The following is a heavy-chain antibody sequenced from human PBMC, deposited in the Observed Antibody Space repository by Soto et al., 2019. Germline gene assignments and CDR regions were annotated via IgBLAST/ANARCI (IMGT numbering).Heavy chain of an antibody. CDR3: ARRNYFYALDV. CDR2: INYSGST. V-gene: IGHV4-34*01. Sequence: PSETLSLTCAVSGGSFSGYYWGWVRQPPGKGLEWVGEINYSGSTNYNPSLKRRGTISVDTSKNQVSLKVTSVTAADTAMYYCARRNYFYALDVWGQGTTVTVSS. J-gene: IGHJ6*02. CDR1: GGSFSGYY.